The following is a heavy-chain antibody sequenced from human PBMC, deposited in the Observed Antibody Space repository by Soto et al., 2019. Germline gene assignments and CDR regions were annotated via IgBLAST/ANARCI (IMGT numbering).Heavy chain of an antibody. V-gene: IGHV3-23*01. Sequence: GGSLRLSCATSGFTFTQYSMSWVRQAPGKGLEWVSTISGSATATYYADSVKGRFTISRDNSNNTLYLQMNSLRAEDTAIYYCVKRYSGASQFDPWGQGTLVTVSS. CDR3: VKRYSGASQFDP. J-gene: IGHJ5*02. D-gene: IGHD1-26*01. CDR2: ISGSATAT. CDR1: GFTFTQYS.